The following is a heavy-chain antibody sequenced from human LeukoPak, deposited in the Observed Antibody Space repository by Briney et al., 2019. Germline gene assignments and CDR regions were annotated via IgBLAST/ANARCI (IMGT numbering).Heavy chain of an antibody. D-gene: IGHD2-15*01. V-gene: IGHV1-46*01. CDR1: GYTFTSYY. Sequence: ASVKVSCKASGYTFTSYYRYWVRQAPGQALEWMGIINPSGGSTNYAQKFQGRVTMTRDTSTGTVYMELSSLRSDDTAVYYCARGDIVVVVAVYGMDVWGQGTTVTVSS. CDR3: ARGDIVVVVAVYGMDV. CDR2: INPSGGST. J-gene: IGHJ6*02.